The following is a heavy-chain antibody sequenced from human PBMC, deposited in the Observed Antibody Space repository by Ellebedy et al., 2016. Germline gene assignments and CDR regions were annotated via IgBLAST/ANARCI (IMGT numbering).Heavy chain of an antibody. Sequence: ASVKVSCKASGYTFTSYAMHWVRQAPGQGLEWMGWISAYNGNTSFAQKVQDRVSMTTDASASTAYMEVRSLRSDDTAVYYCARATPRMGRDGDYDSPYYNGMDVWGQGTTVTVSS. CDR3: ARATPRMGRDGDYDSPYYNGMDV. J-gene: IGHJ6*02. CDR1: GYTFTSYA. V-gene: IGHV1-18*01. D-gene: IGHD4-17*01. CDR2: ISAYNGNT.